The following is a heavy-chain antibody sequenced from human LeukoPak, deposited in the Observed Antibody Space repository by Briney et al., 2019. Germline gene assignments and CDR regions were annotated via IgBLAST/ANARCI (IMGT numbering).Heavy chain of an antibody. CDR1: GYTFTGYC. Sequence: ASVKVSCKASGYTFTGYCMHWVRQAPGQGLEWMGWINPNSGGTNYAQKFQGRVTMTRDTSISTAYMELSRLRSDDTAVYYCARERGTGIAVAVPDAFDIWGQGTMVTVSS. V-gene: IGHV1-2*02. D-gene: IGHD6-19*01. J-gene: IGHJ3*02. CDR3: ARERGTGIAVAVPDAFDI. CDR2: INPNSGGT.